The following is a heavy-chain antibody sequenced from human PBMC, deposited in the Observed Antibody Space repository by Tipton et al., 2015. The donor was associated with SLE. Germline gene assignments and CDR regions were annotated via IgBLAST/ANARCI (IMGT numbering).Heavy chain of an antibody. J-gene: IGHJ6*03. V-gene: IGHV3-21*01. CDR2: ISSSSSYI. CDR3: ARGQSYYFYMDV. CDR1: GFTFDDYA. Sequence: SLRLSCAASGFTFDDYAMNWVRQAPGKGLEWVSSISSSSSYIFYADSVKGRFTVSRDNAQNSLYLQMNSLRAEDTAVYYCARGQSYYFYMDVWGKGTTVTVSS. D-gene: IGHD6-19*01.